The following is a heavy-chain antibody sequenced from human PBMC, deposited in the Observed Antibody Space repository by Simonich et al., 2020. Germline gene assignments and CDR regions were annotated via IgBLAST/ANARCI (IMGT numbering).Heavy chain of an antibody. D-gene: IGHD6-19*01. CDR3: ARWIAVAGTGAYGMDV. Sequence: EVQLVASGGGLVKHGGSLRLSCAASGFTFSSYSMNWVRQAPGKGLEWVSSISSSSSYIYYADYVKGRCTLSRDNAMTSLYLQMNSLRAEDTAVYYCARWIAVAGTGAYGMDVWGQGTTVTVSS. CDR2: ISSSSSYI. V-gene: IGHV3-21*01. J-gene: IGHJ6*02. CDR1: GFTFSSYS.